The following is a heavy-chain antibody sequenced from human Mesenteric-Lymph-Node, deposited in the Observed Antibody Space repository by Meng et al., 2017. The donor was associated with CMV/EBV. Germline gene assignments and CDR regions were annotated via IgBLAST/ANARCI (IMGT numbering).Heavy chain of an antibody. CDR1: GLIVSNNY. CDR3: VRYYGAGSYFGDS. CDR2: IFGDGTT. V-gene: IGHV3-53*01. D-gene: IGHD3-10*01. Sequence: GESLKISCAGSGLIVSNNYMSWVRQAPGKGLEWVSVIFGDGTTYYAGSVRGRFTISRDNSKDTLYLQMNSLRAEDTAVYYCVRYYGAGSYFGDSWGQGTQVTVSS. J-gene: IGHJ4*02.